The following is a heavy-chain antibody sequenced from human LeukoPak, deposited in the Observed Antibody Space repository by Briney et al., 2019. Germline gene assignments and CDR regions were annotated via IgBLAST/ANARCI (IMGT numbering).Heavy chain of an antibody. Sequence: GGSLRLSCVASGFTFSRYYMSWVRQAPGKGLEWVANIKEDGSERYYVDSMKGRFTISRDNAKNSLYLQMNSLRAEDTAVYYCARDLYGDYFFDYWGQGTLVTVSS. J-gene: IGHJ4*02. CDR2: IKEDGSER. CDR1: GFTFSRYY. CDR3: ARDLYGDYFFDY. D-gene: IGHD4-17*01. V-gene: IGHV3-7*01.